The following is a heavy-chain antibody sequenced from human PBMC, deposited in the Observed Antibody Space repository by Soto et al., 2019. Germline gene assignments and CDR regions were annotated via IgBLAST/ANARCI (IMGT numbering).Heavy chain of an antibody. CDR2: ISESAGST. Sequence: GGSLRLSCAASGFTFSNYGMSWVRQAPGKGLEWVSAISESAGSTYYADSVEGRFTISRDNSKNTLFLQMNSLRAEDTAVYYCARDDGGAHDYSSSRWIAERYYYGMDVWGQGTTVTVSS. CDR3: ARDDGGAHDYSSSRWIAERYYYGMDV. D-gene: IGHD4-4*01. CDR1: GFTFSNYG. J-gene: IGHJ6*02. V-gene: IGHV3-23*01.